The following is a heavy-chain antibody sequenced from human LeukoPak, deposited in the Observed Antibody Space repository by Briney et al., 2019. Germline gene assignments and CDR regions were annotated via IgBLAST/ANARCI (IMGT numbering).Heavy chain of an antibody. CDR1: GGSISSYY. J-gene: IGHJ4*02. Sequence: SEALSLTCTVSGGSISSYYWSWIRQPPGKGLEWIGYIYTSGSTNYNPSLKSRVTISVDTSKNQFSLKLSSVTAADTAVYYCASSSISARIFDYWGQRTLVTVSS. CDR2: IYTSGST. V-gene: IGHV4-4*09. D-gene: IGHD6-6*01. CDR3: ASSSISARIFDY.